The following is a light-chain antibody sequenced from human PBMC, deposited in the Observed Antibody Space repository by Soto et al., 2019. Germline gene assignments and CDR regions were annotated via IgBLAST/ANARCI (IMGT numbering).Light chain of an antibody. V-gene: IGKV4-1*01. CDR1: QNILYSSNNKNY. Sequence: IVMTQSPDCLAVSLGERATIDCKSSQNILYSSNNKNYLAWYQQKPGQPPRLLFYWASTRESGVPDRFSGSGSGTDFTLTISSLQAEDVAVYYCQQYYSIPPTFGGGTKVDIK. J-gene: IGKJ4*01. CDR3: QQYYSIPPT. CDR2: WAS.